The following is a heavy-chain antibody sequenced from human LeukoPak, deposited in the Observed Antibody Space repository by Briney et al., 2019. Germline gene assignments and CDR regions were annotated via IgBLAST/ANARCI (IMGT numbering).Heavy chain of an antibody. CDR3: ARVKTGYSSGWYDMDV. CDR1: GGSISSYY. D-gene: IGHD6-19*01. V-gene: IGHV4-59*01. Sequence: KPSETLSLTCTVSGGSISSYYWSWIRQPPGKGLEWIGYIYYSRSTNYNPSLKSRVTISVDTSKNQFSLKLSSVTAADTAVYYCARVKTGYSSGWYDMDVWGQGTTVTVSS. J-gene: IGHJ6*02. CDR2: IYYSRST.